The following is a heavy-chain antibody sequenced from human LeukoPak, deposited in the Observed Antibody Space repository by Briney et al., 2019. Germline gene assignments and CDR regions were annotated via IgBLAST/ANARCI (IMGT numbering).Heavy chain of an antibody. D-gene: IGHD6-13*01. CDR1: GYTFTSYD. J-gene: IGHJ4*02. CDR2: MNPNSGNT. Sequence: ASVKVSCKASGYTFTSYDINWVRQATGQGLEWMGWMNPNSGNTGYAQKLQGRVTMTTDTSTSTAYMELRSLRSDDTAVYYCARGARRSSSVDYWGQGTLVTVSS. CDR3: ARGARRSSSVDY. V-gene: IGHV1-8*02.